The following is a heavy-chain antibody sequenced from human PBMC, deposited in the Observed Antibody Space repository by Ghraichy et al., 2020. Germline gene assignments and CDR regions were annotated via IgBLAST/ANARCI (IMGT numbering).Heavy chain of an antibody. CDR1: GSSISSYY. V-gene: IGHV4-59*01. D-gene: IGHD5-18*01. Sequence: SETLSLTCTVSGSSISSYYWSWIRQPPGKGLEWIGYIYYSGSTNYNPSLKNRATISLDTSKNQFSLKLSSVTAADTAVYYCARGGQLWGRFDYWGQGTLVTVSS. CDR3: ARGGQLWGRFDY. J-gene: IGHJ4*02. CDR2: IYYSGST.